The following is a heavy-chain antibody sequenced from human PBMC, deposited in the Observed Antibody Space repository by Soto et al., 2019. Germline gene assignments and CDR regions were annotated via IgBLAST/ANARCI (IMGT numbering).Heavy chain of an antibody. D-gene: IGHD6-19*01. Sequence: EVQLVESGGGLVQPGGSLRLSCAASGFTFSSYTMNWVRQAPGKGLEWGADISSSGSSTYYANSVKGRFTISRDNAKNSLDLQMNSLRDEDTAVYYCARSKSPNSIAVAGGYWGQGTLVTVSS. CDR1: GFTFSSYT. V-gene: IGHV3-48*02. CDR2: ISSSGSST. J-gene: IGHJ4*02. CDR3: ARSKSPNSIAVAGGY.